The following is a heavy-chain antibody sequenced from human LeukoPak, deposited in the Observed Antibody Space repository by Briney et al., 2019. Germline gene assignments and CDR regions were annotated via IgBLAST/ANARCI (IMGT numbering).Heavy chain of an antibody. J-gene: IGHJ4*02. V-gene: IGHV3-9*01. CDR1: GFTFDDYA. D-gene: IGHD6-19*01. Sequence: GGSLRLSCAASGFTFDDYAMHWVRQAPGKGLEWVSSISWNRGSIGYADSVKGRFTISRDNAKNSLYLQMNSLRTEDTAMYYCARRIAVAGTPFDYWGQGTLVTVSS. CDR3: ARRIAVAGTPFDY. CDR2: ISWNRGSI.